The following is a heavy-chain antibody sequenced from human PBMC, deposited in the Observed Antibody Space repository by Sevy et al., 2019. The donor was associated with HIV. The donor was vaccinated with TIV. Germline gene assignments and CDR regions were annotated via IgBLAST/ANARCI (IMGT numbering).Heavy chain of an antibody. J-gene: IGHJ4*02. D-gene: IGHD3-10*01. Sequence: GGSLRLSCAASGFTFNYHFMNWVRQVPGKGLEWVSYISSASSYINYSDSVKGRFTISRDNAKNLVSLEMNNLRPEDTAVYFCARGDYYGSLYYFDYWGQGTLVTVSS. V-gene: IGHV3-21*01. CDR2: ISSASSYI. CDR1: GFTFNYHF. CDR3: ARGDYYGSLYYFDY.